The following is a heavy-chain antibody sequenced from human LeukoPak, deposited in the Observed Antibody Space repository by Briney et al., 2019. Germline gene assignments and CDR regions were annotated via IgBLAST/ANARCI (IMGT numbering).Heavy chain of an antibody. J-gene: IGHJ4*02. CDR2: INWNGGTT. CDR3: ARVNYYDSSGYYFDY. D-gene: IGHD3-22*01. Sequence: GGSLRLSCAVSGFTFDDYGMSWVRQAPGKGLEWVSGINWNGGTTGNADSVKGRFTIARDNAKNSLYLQMNSLRAEDTALYYCARVNYYDSSGYYFDYWGQGTLVTVSS. V-gene: IGHV3-20*04. CDR1: GFTFDDYG.